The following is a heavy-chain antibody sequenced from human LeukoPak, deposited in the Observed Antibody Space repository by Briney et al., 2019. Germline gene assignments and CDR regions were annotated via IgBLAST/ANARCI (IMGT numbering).Heavy chain of an antibody. D-gene: IGHD3-16*01. V-gene: IGHV3-7*01. Sequence: GGSLRLSCAASGFTFSSYWMSWVRQAPGKGLEWVANIKQDGSEKYYVDSVKGRFTISRDNAKNSLYLQMNSLRVEDTAVYYCARDRAYNSFDIWGQGTMVTVSS. CDR1: GFTFSSYW. CDR3: ARDRAYNSFDI. J-gene: IGHJ3*02. CDR2: IKQDGSEK.